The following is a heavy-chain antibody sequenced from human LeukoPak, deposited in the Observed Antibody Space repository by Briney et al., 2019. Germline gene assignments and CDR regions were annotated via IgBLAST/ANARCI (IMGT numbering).Heavy chain of an antibody. D-gene: IGHD6-19*01. CDR2: IWHDGSAE. CDR1: GFTFSSYG. J-gene: IGHJ4*02. Sequence: GGSLRLSCAASGFTFSSYGMYWVRQAPGKGLEWLTVIWHDGSAEFYAGSVRGRFSISRDDSKNTVYLQMTSLRAEDTALYYCAKDSRGGWSGYFDLWGQGTLVTVSS. CDR3: AKDSRGGWSGYFDL. V-gene: IGHV3-33*06.